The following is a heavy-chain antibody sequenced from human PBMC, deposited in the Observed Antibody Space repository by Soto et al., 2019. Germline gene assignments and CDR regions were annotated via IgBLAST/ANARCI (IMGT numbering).Heavy chain of an antibody. CDR1: GFTFSDYS. CDR2: IRDGVSTI. Sequence: EVQLVESGGGLVQPGGSLRLSCAASGFTFSDYSMNWVRQAPGKGLEWLAYIRDGVSTINYADSVKGRFTISRDNAKNSLYLQMNSLRDEDTAVYYCARDLHYAFDIWGQGTRVTVSS. V-gene: IGHV3-48*02. J-gene: IGHJ3*02. CDR3: ARDLHYAFDI.